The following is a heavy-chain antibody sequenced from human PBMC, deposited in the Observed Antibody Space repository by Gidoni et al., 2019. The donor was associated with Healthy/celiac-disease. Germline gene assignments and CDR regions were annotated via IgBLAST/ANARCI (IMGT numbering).Heavy chain of an antibody. Sequence: QLQLQESGPGLVKPSETLSLTCTVSGGSISSSSYYWGWIRQPPGKGLEWIGSIYYSGSTYYNPSLKSRVTISVDTSKNQFPLKLSSVTAADTAVYYCARLSVAGRHETIIFDYWGQGTLVTVSS. J-gene: IGHJ4*02. CDR3: ARLSVAGRHETIIFDY. V-gene: IGHV4-39*01. D-gene: IGHD6-19*01. CDR2: IYYSGST. CDR1: GGSISSSSYY.